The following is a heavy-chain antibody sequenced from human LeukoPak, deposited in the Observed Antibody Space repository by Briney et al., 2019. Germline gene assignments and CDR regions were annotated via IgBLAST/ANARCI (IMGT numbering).Heavy chain of an antibody. Sequence: SVKVSCKASGGTFSSYAISWVRQAPGQGLEWMGRIIPIFGTANYAQKFQGRVTITTDESTSTAYMELSSLRSEDTAVYYCAVYYYDSSGYYEASYYFDYWGQGTLVTVSS. CDR2: IIPIFGTA. J-gene: IGHJ4*02. CDR3: AVYYYDSSGYYEASYYFDY. V-gene: IGHV1-69*05. D-gene: IGHD3-22*01. CDR1: GGTFSSYA.